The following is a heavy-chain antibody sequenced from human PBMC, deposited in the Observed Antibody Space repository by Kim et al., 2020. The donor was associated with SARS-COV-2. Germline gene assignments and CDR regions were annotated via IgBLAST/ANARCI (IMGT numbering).Heavy chain of an antibody. V-gene: IGHV4-34*01. CDR1: GGSFSGYY. D-gene: IGHD3-3*01. Sequence: SETLSLTCAVYGGSFSGYYWSWIRQPPGKGLEWIGEINHSGSTNYNPSLKSRVTISVDTSKNQFSLKLSSVTAADTAVYYCARGILLRHFLGDDAFDIWGQGTMVTVSS. J-gene: IGHJ3*02. CDR3: ARGILLRHFLGDDAFDI. CDR2: INHSGST.